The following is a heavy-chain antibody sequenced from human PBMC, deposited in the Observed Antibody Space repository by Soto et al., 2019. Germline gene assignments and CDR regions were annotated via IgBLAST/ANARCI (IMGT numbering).Heavy chain of an antibody. D-gene: IGHD6-19*01. CDR1: GGTFSSYA. J-gene: IGHJ4*02. Sequence: ASVKVSCKASGGTFSSYAISWVRQAPGQGLEWMGRIIPFIGTANYAQKFQGRVTMTRDTSTSTVYMELSSLRSEETAVYYCASYCTAVAGSCDYWGPGTLVTVSS. CDR3: ASYCTAVAGSCDY. CDR2: IIPFIGTA. V-gene: IGHV1-69*04.